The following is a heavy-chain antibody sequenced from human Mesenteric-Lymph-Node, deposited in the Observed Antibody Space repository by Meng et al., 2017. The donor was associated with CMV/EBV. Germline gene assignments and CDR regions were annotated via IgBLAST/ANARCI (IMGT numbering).Heavy chain of an antibody. V-gene: IGHV3-69-1*01. CDR1: GFTINSYN. J-gene: IGHJ6*02. CDR3: ARYYDYVWGSYTHYYYYGMDV. CDR2: ISTGGTI. Sequence: GESLKISCAASGFTINSYNMNWVRQAPGKGLEWVSYISTGGTIYYADSVTGRFTISRDSAKNSLYLQMNSLRAEDTAVYYCARYYDYVWGSYTHYYYYGMDVWGQGTTVTVSS. D-gene: IGHD3-16*01.